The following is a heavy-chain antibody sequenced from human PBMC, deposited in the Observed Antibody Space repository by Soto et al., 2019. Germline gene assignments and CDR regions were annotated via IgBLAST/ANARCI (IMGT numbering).Heavy chain of an antibody. D-gene: IGHD4-17*01. CDR2: IWYDGSNK. CDR3: ARVTYGDYVHYYYYGMDV. J-gene: IGHJ6*02. CDR1: GFTFSSYG. Sequence: QVQLVESGGGVVQPGRSLRLSCAASGFTFSSYGMHWVRQAPGKGLAWVAAIWYDGSNKYYADSVKGRFTISRDNSKNTLYLQTNSLRAEDTAVYYWARVTYGDYVHYYYYGMDVWGQGSTVTVSS. V-gene: IGHV3-33*01.